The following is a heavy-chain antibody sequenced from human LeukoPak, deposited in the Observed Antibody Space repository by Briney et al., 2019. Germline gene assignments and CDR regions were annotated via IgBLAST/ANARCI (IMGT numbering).Heavy chain of an antibody. CDR2: IYYSGST. CDR3: ARHGSGWIDY. CDR1: DGSISSSSYY. Sequence: SETLSLTCTVSDGSISSSSYYWGWIRQPPGKGLEWIGSIYYSGSTYYNPSLKSRVTISVDTSKNQFSLKLSSVTAADTAVYYCARHGSGWIDYWGQGTLVTVSS. J-gene: IGHJ4*02. V-gene: IGHV4-39*01. D-gene: IGHD6-19*01.